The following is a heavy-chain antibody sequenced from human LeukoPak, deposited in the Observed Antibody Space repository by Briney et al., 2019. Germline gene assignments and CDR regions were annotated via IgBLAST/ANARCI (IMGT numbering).Heavy chain of an antibody. CDR1: GSTFSRYW. Sequence: PGGSLRLSCAASGSTFSRYWMHWVRQAPGKGLVWVSRVKSDGSDTIYADSVKGRFTISRDNSKNTLYLQMNSLRAEDTAVYYCAKEYLFYCGRDCYPDYWGQGTLVTVSS. V-gene: IGHV3-74*01. D-gene: IGHD2-21*02. J-gene: IGHJ4*02. CDR2: VKSDGSDT. CDR3: AKEYLFYCGRDCYPDY.